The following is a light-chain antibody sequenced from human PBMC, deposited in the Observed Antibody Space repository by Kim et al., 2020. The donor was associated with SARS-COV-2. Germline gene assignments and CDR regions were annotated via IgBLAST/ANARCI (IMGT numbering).Light chain of an antibody. CDR1: QSISTY. CDR3: QQSYSTPYT. Sequence: DIQMTQSPSSLSASVGDRVTITCRASQSISTYLNWYQHKVGKAPKFLIYAASSLQSGVPSRFSGSGSGTDFTLTISSLQPEDFATYYCQQSYSTPYTFGQGTKLEIK. J-gene: IGKJ2*01. V-gene: IGKV1-39*01. CDR2: AAS.